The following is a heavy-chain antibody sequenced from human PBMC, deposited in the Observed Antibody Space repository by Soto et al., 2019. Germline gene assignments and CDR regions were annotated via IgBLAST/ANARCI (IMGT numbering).Heavy chain of an antibody. D-gene: IGHD6-13*01. V-gene: IGHV1-2*02. CDR3: AKDWEDSSSWASYYYYGMDV. CDR1: GDTFTANY. CDR2: INPKSGGT. Sequence: GASVKVSCKASGDTFTANYIHWVRQAPGQGFEWMGWINPKSGGTKYPQKFQGRVTMTRDTSLSTVYMTLTRLTSDDTAVYYCAKDWEDSSSWASYYYYGMDVWGQGTTVTVSS. J-gene: IGHJ6*02.